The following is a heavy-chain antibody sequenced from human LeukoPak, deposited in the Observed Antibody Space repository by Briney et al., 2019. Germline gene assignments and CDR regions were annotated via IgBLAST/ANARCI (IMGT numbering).Heavy chain of an antibody. CDR3: ARDHYDFWSGNPGSAFDI. D-gene: IGHD3-3*01. Sequence: TPSETLSLTCTVSGGPIIISNYYWGWIRQPPGKGLEWIGSVYYSGSTYYNPSLKSRVTISVDTSKNQFSLKLSSVTAADTAVYYCARDHYDFWSGNPGSAFDIWGQGTMVTVSS. J-gene: IGHJ3*02. CDR2: VYYSGST. V-gene: IGHV4-39*07. CDR1: GGPIIISNYY.